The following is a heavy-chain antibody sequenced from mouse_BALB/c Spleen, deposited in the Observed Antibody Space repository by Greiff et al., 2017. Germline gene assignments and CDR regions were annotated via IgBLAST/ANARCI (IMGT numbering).Heavy chain of an antibody. D-gene: IGHD2-14*01. Sequence: EVMLVESGPGLVKPSQSLSLTCTVTGYSITSDYAWNWIRQFPGNKLEWMGYISYSGSTSYNPSLKSRISITRDTSKNQFFLQLNSVTTEDTATYYCASWYDAYYFDYWGQGTTLTVSS. V-gene: IGHV3-2*02. J-gene: IGHJ2*01. CDR3: ASWYDAYYFDY. CDR2: ISYSGST. CDR1: GYSITSDYA.